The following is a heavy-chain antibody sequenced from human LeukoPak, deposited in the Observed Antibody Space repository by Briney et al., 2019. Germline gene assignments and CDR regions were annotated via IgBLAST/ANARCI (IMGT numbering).Heavy chain of an antibody. CDR2: INHSGST. V-gene: IGHV4-34*01. J-gene: IGHJ5*02. CDR3: ARGLPYYDFWSGHRRGWFDP. D-gene: IGHD3-3*01. CDR1: GGSFSGYY. Sequence: PSETLSLTCAVYGGSFSGYYWSWIRQPPGKGLEWIGEINHSGSTNYNPSLKSRVTISVDTSKNQFSLKLSSVTAADTAVYYCARGLPYYDFWSGHRRGWFDPWGQGTLVTVSS.